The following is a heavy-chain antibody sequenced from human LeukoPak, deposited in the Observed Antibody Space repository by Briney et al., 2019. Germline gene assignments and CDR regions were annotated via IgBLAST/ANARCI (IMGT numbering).Heavy chain of an antibody. J-gene: IGHJ4*02. CDR2: INPAGDHT. CDR3: AREVNVEMDY. Sequence: ASVKVSCQASGFTITNYHMHWVRQAPGQGLEWMGIINPAGDHTKYAQKFQGRVTMTRDKSTSTAYMELSSLGSEDTAFYYCAREVNVEMDYWGQGTLVTVSS. D-gene: IGHD5-24*01. V-gene: IGHV1-46*01. CDR1: GFTITNYH.